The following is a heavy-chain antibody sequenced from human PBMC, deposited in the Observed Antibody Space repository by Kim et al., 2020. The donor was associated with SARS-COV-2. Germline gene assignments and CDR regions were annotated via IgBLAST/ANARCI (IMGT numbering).Heavy chain of an antibody. D-gene: IGHD6-13*01. CDR3: ASSQIPPWAAAPFDY. Sequence: SETLSLTCTVSGGSISSYYWSWIRQPPGKGLEWIGYIYYSGSTNYNPSLKSRVTISVDTSKNQFSLKLSSVTAADTAVYYCASSQIPPWAAAPFDYWGQGTLVTVSS. CDR1: GGSISSYY. CDR2: IYYSGST. J-gene: IGHJ4*02. V-gene: IGHV4-59*01.